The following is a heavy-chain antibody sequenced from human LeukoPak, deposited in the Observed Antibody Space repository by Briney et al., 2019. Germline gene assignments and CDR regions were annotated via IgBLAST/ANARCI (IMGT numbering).Heavy chain of an antibody. D-gene: IGHD1-26*01. Sequence: GGSLRLSCAASGFTFSSYEMNWVRQAPGKGLEWVSYISSSGSTIYYADSVKGRFTISRDNAKNSLYPQMNSLRAEDTAVYYCARVLYSGSYHWGQGTLVTVSS. CDR1: GFTFSSYE. J-gene: IGHJ5*02. CDR3: ARVLYSGSYH. V-gene: IGHV3-48*03. CDR2: ISSSGSTI.